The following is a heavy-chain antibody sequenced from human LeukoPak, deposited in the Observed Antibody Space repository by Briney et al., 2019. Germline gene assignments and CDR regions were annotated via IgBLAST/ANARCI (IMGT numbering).Heavy chain of an antibody. J-gene: IGHJ4*02. Sequence: SETLSLTCAVYGGSFSGYYWSWIRQPPGKGLEWIGEINHSGSTNYNPSLKSRVTISVDTSKNQFSLKLSSVTAADTAVYYCARDYDGPWGQGTLVTVSS. V-gene: IGHV4-34*01. D-gene: IGHD3-16*01. CDR2: INHSGST. CDR3: ARDYDGP. CDR1: GGSFSGYY.